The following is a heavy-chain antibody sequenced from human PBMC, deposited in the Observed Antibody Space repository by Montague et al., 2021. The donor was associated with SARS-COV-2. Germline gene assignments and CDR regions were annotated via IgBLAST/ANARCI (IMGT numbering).Heavy chain of an antibody. CDR3: ASDASSGYFEAIAI. J-gene: IGHJ3*02. D-gene: IGHD5-12*01. Sequence: SETLSLTCTVSGDSISDYYWSCIRQPPGKGLEWIGYIYWTGYTNKSPSPKSRVSLSVDTSKNQFYLTLSSVTAADTAIYYCASDASSGYFEAIAIWGQGTLVTVSS. CDR1: GDSISDYY. CDR2: IYWTGYT. V-gene: IGHV4-59*01.